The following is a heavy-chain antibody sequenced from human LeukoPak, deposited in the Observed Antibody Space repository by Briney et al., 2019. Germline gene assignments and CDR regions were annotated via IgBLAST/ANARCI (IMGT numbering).Heavy chain of an antibody. CDR3: ARTLRGYSYGPFDY. CDR1: GGSIRSYY. V-gene: IGHV4-59*01. J-gene: IGHJ4*02. D-gene: IGHD5-18*01. CDR2: IYYSGST. Sequence: SETLSLTXTVSGGSIRSYYWSWIRQPPGKGLEWIGYIYYSGSTNYNPSLKSRVTISVDTSKNQFSLKLSSVTAADAAVYYCARTLRGYSYGPFDYWGQGTLVTVSS.